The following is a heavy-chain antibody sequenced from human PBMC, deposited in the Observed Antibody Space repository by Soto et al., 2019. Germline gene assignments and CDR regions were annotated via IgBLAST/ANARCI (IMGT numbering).Heavy chain of an antibody. D-gene: IGHD3-10*01. Sequence: QVQLVQSGPEVKKPGASVRVSCMTSGYAFTSYGVNWVRQAPGQGLEWMGWIAPHSGRTTYLPKFQGRVTISADASTNTAYMDLTSLSSDDTGIYFCARAATGSYHSAYWGQGTVVTVSS. CDR2: IAPHSGRT. V-gene: IGHV1-18*04. J-gene: IGHJ4*02. CDR1: GYAFTSYG. CDR3: ARAATGSYHSAY.